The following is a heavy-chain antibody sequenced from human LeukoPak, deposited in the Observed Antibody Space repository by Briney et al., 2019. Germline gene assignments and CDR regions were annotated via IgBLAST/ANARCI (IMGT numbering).Heavy chain of an antibody. V-gene: IGHV4-34*01. CDR2: INHSGST. CDR3: ARRTYYDFWSGYPYGYFDY. CDR1: GGSFSGYY. J-gene: IGHJ4*02. D-gene: IGHD3-3*01. Sequence: SETLSLTCAVYGGSFSGYYWSWIRQPPGKGLEWIGEINHSGSTNYNPSLKSRVTISVDTSKNQFSLKLSSVTAADTAVYYCARRTYYDFWSGYPYGYFDYWGQGTLATVSS.